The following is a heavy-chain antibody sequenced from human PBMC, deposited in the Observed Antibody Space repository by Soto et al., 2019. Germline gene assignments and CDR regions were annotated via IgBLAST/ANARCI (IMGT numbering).Heavy chain of an antibody. J-gene: IGHJ4*01. CDR1: GSTFSSYA. CDR3: ARRLLGATVTYFDY. Sequence: PGGSLRLSCAASGSTFSSYAMHWVRQAPGKGLEWVAVIWYDGSNEDYADSVKGRFTISRDNSKNTLFLQMNSLRVEDTAVYYCARRLLGATVTYFDYWGQGTLVTVSS. D-gene: IGHD1-26*01. V-gene: IGHV3-33*01. CDR2: IWYDGSNE.